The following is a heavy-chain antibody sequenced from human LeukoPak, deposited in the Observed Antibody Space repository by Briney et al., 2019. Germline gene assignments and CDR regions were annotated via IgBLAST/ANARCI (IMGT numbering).Heavy chain of an antibody. J-gene: IGHJ4*02. CDR1: GFTFNTYG. D-gene: IGHD4-17*01. CDR3: AKEHGDYEGFDY. CDR2: ISSGGNTK. V-gene: IGHV3-30*18. Sequence: PGRSLRLSCAASGFTFNTYGMHWVRQAPGKGLEWVAVISSGGNTKYYADSVEGRFTISRDNSMNTLYLQMNSLREEDTAVYYCAKEHGDYEGFDYWGQGTLVTVSS.